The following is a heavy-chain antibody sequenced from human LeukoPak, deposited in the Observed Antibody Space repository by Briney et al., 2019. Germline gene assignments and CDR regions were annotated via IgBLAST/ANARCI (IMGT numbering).Heavy chain of an antibody. CDR1: GYTFTSYG. CDR2: ISAYNGNT. J-gene: IGHJ4*02. D-gene: IGHD3-22*01. V-gene: IGHV1-18*01. CDR3: ATISPYYYDSSGYYEDY. Sequence: GASVKVSCKASGYTFTSYGISWVRQAPGQGLEWMGWISAYNGNTNYAQKLQGRVTMTTDTSTSTAYMELRSLRSDDTAVYYCATISPYYYDSSGYYEDYRGQGTLVTVSS.